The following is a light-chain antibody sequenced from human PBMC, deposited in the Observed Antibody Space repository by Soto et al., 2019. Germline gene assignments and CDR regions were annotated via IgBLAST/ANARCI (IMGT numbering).Light chain of an antibody. J-gene: IGKJ2*01. CDR1: QSGSSSY. V-gene: IGKV3-20*01. CDR3: QQYLSSPDP. Sequence: EIVLTQSPGTLSLSPGERDTLSCRASQSGSSSYLAWYQQKPGQAPRLLIYGASSRATGILDGFSGSASGTDFPLAMSRQESEHGAVYYCQQYLSSPDPFVQWIKLEI. CDR2: GAS.